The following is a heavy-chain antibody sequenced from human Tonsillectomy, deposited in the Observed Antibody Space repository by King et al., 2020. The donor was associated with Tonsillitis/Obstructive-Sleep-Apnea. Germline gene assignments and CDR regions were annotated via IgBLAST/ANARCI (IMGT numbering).Heavy chain of an antibody. Sequence: VQLQESGPGLVKPSGTLSLTCAVSGGSISSSNWWSWVRQPPGKGLEWIGKIYHSGSTVYNPSLTSRVTISVDKSKNHFSLRLSSVTAADTAVYYCARGYCSSPSCHGDDAFDIWGQGTMVTVSS. CDR2: IYHSGST. J-gene: IGHJ3*02. V-gene: IGHV4-4*02. D-gene: IGHD2-2*01. CDR1: GGSISSSNW. CDR3: ARGYCSSPSCHGDDAFDI.